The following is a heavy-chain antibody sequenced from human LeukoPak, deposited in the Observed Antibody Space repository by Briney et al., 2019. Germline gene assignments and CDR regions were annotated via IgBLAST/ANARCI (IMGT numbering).Heavy chain of an antibody. CDR2: INPDESTT. Sequence: GGSLRLSCAASGFTFSSSWMHWVRQAPGKGLVWVSRINPDESTTTYADSVKGRFTISRDNAKNTLYLQMNSLRAEDTAVYYCARNTSASFDIWGQGTLVTVSS. D-gene: IGHD2-2*01. CDR3: ARNTSASFDI. J-gene: IGHJ4*02. CDR1: GFTFSSSW. V-gene: IGHV3-74*01.